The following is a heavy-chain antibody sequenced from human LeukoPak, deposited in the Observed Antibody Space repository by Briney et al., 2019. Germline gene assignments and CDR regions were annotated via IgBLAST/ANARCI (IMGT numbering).Heavy chain of an antibody. CDR2: IYYSGST. CDR3: ARGIAPAYDYNWFDT. V-gene: IGHV4-39*07. J-gene: IGHJ5*02. D-gene: IGHD6-13*01. CDR1: GGSISSSSYY. Sequence: PSETLSLTCTVSGGSISSSSYYWGWIRQPPGKGLEWIGSIYYSGSTYYNPSLKSRVAMSVDTSTNQFSLNLNSVTAADTAVYYCARGIAPAYDYNWFDTWGQGILVTVSS.